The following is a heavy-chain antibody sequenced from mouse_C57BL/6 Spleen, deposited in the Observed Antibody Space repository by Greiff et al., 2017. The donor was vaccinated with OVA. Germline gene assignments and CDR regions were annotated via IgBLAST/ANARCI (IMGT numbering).Heavy chain of an antibody. J-gene: IGHJ2*01. Sequence: QVQLKQSGAELARPGASVKLSCKASGYTFTSYGISWVKQRTGQGLEWIGEIYPRSGNTYYNEKFKGKATLTADKSSSTAYMELRSLTSEDSAVYFCARETAQATYFDYWGQGTTLTVSS. D-gene: IGHD3-2*02. V-gene: IGHV1-81*01. CDR1: GYTFTSYG. CDR3: ARETAQATYFDY. CDR2: IYPRSGNT.